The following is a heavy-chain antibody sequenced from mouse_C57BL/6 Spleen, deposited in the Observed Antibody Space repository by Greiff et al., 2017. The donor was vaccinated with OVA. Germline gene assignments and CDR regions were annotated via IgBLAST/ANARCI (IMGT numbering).Heavy chain of an antibody. D-gene: IGHD2-5*01. V-gene: IGHV1-55*01. Sequence: VQLQQPGAELVKPGASVKMSCKASGYTFTSYWITWVKQRPGQGLEWIGDIYPGSGSTNYNEKFKSKATLTVDTSSSTAYMQLSSLTSEDSAVYYCARYYSNYDYWYFDVWGTGTTVTVSS. CDR1: GYTFTSYW. J-gene: IGHJ1*03. CDR2: IYPGSGST. CDR3: ARYYSNYDYWYFDV.